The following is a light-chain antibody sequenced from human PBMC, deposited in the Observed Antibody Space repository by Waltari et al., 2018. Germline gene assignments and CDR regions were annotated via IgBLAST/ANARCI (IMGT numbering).Light chain of an antibody. Sequence: QSVVTPPPSASGTPAQRVTLSCSGRHSNLGSHIFNWYQQFPGTAPKLLSYANNQRPSGVPGRFSASRSGTSASLVISGLQSEDEADYYCATWDASLDTWVFGGGTKVTVL. CDR3: ATWDASLDTWV. J-gene: IGLJ3*02. V-gene: IGLV1-44*01. CDR1: HSNLGSHI. CDR2: ANN.